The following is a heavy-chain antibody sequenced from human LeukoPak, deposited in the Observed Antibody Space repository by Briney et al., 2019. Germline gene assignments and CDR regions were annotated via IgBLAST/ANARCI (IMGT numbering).Heavy chain of an antibody. J-gene: IGHJ4*02. Sequence: SETLSLTCTVSGYSISSGYYWGWIRQPPGKGLEWIGSIYHSGSTHFNPSLKGRVTISVDTSKNQFSLRLSSVTAADTAVYYCARDLELSSSSWSYWGQGTLVTVSS. CDR1: GYSISSGYY. CDR3: ARDLELSSSSWSY. V-gene: IGHV4-38-2*02. CDR2: IYHSGST. D-gene: IGHD6-13*01.